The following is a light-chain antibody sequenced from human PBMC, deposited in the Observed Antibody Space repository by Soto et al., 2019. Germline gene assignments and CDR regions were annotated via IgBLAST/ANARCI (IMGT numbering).Light chain of an antibody. CDR2: EVS. J-gene: IGLJ1*01. CDR1: SSVVGSYNL. Sequence: QSVLTQPASVSGSPGQSITISCPGTSSVVGSYNLVSWYQQHPGKAPKLMIYEVSKRPSGVSNRFSGSKSGNTASLTISGLQAEDEADYYCCSYAGSRTYVFGTGTKVTVL. V-gene: IGLV2-23*02. CDR3: CSYAGSRTYV.